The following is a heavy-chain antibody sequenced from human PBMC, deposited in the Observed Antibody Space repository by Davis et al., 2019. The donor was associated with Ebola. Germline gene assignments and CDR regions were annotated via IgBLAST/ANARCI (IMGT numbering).Heavy chain of an antibody. Sequence: GGSLRFSCAASGFTFSSYGMHWVRQAPGKGLEWVAVISYDGSNKYYADSVKGRFTISRDNSKNTLYLQMNSLRAEDTAVYYCAKDRSFRRLYLQLYYYYYGMDVWGQGTTVTVSS. CDR1: GFTFSSYG. CDR3: AKDRSFRRLYLQLYYYYYGMDV. J-gene: IGHJ6*02. D-gene: IGHD2-8*01. V-gene: IGHV3-30*18. CDR2: ISYDGSNK.